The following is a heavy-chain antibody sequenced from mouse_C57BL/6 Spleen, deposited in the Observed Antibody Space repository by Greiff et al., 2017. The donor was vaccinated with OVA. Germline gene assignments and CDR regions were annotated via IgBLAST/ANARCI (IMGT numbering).Heavy chain of an antibody. Sequence: QVQLQQPGAELVKPGASVKLSCKASGYTFTSYWMQWVKQRPGQGLEWIGEIDPSDSYTNYNQKFKGKATLTVDTSSSTAYMQLSSLTSEDSAVYYCARYLGYYGSEVAYWGQGTLVTVSA. CDR3: ARYLGYYGSEVAY. V-gene: IGHV1-50*01. CDR2: IDPSDSYT. CDR1: GYTFTSYW. J-gene: IGHJ3*01. D-gene: IGHD1-1*01.